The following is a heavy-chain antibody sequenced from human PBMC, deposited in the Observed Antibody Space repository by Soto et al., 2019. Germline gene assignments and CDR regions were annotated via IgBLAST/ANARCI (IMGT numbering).Heavy chain of an antibody. V-gene: IGHV3-23*01. D-gene: IGHD6-13*01. CDR2: ISGSGGST. Sequence: EVQLLESGGGLVQPGGSLRLSGAASVFTFSSYAMSWVRQAPAKGLECVSAISGSGGSTIYADSVKGRFTISRDNSKNTMYLQMTSLRAEDTAVDYCAYSSTPFNYCGQGTLVTVSS. CDR3: AYSSTPFNY. CDR1: VFTFSSYA. J-gene: IGHJ4*02.